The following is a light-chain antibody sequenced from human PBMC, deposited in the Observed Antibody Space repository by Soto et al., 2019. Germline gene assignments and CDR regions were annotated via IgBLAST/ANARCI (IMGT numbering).Light chain of an antibody. CDR1: QTISSY. CDR3: QQSYSTPQT. CDR2: AAS. J-gene: IGKJ1*01. Sequence: DIQMTQSPSSLSASVGDRVTITCRASQTISSYLNWYQQKPGKAPKLLIYAASNLQSGVPSRFSGSGSGTDFTLTISSLQPEDFATYYCQQSYSTPQTFGQGTYVEI. V-gene: IGKV1-39*01.